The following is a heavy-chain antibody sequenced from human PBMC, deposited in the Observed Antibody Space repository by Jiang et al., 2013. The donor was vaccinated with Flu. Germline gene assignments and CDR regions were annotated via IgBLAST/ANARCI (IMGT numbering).Heavy chain of an antibody. V-gene: IGHV4-31*01. CDR2: SLQWEH. Sequence: LEWIGTSLQWEHLLQPSLKSLVTISVDTSKNQFSLKLSSVTAADTAVYYCARGKYYYDSIDAFDIWGQGTMVTVSS. CDR3: ARGKYYYDSIDAFDI. J-gene: IGHJ3*02. D-gene: IGHD3-22*01.